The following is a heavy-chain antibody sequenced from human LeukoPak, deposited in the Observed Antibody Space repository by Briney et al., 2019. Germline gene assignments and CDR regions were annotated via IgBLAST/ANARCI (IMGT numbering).Heavy chain of an antibody. D-gene: IGHD4-17*01. V-gene: IGHV4-4*07. CDR3: ARDSSYGDDPSFDY. Sequence: SETLSLTCTVSGGSISRYYWSWIRQPAGKGLEWIGRIYTSGSTNYNPSLKSRVTMSVDTSKNQFSLKLSSVTAADTAVYYCARDSSYGDDPSFDYWGQGTLVTVSS. CDR1: GGSISRYY. J-gene: IGHJ4*02. CDR2: IYTSGST.